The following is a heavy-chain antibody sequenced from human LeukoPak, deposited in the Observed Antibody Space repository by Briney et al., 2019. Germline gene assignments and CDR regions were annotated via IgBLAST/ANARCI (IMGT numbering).Heavy chain of an antibody. CDR2: IYSGGST. J-gene: IGHJ4*02. Sequence: GGSLRLSCAASGFTFSSYAMSWVRQAPGKGLEWVSVIYSGGSTYYADSVKGRFTISRDNSKNTLYLQMNSLRAEDTAVYYCAKEGSTMVRGVYRWGQGTLVTVSS. CDR1: GFTFSSYA. CDR3: AKEGSTMVRGVYR. V-gene: IGHV3-23*03. D-gene: IGHD3-10*01.